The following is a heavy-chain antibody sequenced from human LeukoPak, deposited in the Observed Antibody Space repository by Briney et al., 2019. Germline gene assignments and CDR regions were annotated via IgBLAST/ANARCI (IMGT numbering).Heavy chain of an antibody. J-gene: IGHJ4*02. CDR3: ATVPTAWALGC. Sequence: SVKVSCKASGYTFTSYDINWVRQATGQGLEWMGWMNPNSGNTGSAQRFQGRVTMTRNTSISTAYMELSSLRSEDTAVYYCATVPTAWALGCWGQGTLVTVSS. CDR1: GYTFTSYD. V-gene: IGHV1-8*01. D-gene: IGHD1-14*01. CDR2: MNPNSGNT.